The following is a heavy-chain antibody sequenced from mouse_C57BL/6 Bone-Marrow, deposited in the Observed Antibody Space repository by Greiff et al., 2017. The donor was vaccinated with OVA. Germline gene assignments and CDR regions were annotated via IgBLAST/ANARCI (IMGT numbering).Heavy chain of an antibody. CDR2: GQGLEWIG. CDR3: SEVSAVYYCAHYDYDGWYFDV. J-gene: IGHJ1*03. CDR1: YTFFRRVH. D-gene: IGHD2-4*01. Sequence: QVQLQQSGPELARPWASVKISCQAFYTFFRRVHFAIRDTNYWLQRVKQRPGQGLEWIGAFYPGNGDTCYIQKFKGKATLTADNTSSTAYMQLSSLTSEVSAVYYCAHYDYDGWYFDVWGTGTTVTVSS. V-gene: IGHV1-87*01.